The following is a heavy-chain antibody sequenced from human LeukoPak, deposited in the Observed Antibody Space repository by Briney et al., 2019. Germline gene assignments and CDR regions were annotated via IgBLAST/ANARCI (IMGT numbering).Heavy chain of an antibody. CDR3: ASVADTAMAFDY. V-gene: IGHV3-20*04. CDR2: INWNGGST. CDR1: GFTFDDYG. D-gene: IGHD5-18*01. J-gene: IGHJ4*02. Sequence: GGSLRLSCAASGFTFDDYGMSWVRQAPGKGLEWVSGINWNGGSTGYADSVKGRFTISRDSAKNSLYLQMNSLRAEDTALYYCASVADTAMAFDYWGQGTLVTVSS.